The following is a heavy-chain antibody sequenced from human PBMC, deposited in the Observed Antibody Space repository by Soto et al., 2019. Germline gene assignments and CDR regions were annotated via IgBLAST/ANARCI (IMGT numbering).Heavy chain of an antibody. V-gene: IGHV4-30-2*01. CDR1: GGSISSGGYS. Sequence: QLQLQESGSGLVKPSQTLSLTCAVSGGSISSGGYSWSWIRQPPGKDLEWIGYIYHSGSTYYKPYLRSRVTISGDRSKNQSSLKLSSVTAADTAVYDCHARGPLQTAGNGEYYDYGMDVWGQGTPVTVSS. CDR3: HARGPLQTAGNGEYYDYGMDV. D-gene: IGHD1-1*01. J-gene: IGHJ6*02. CDR2: IYHSGST.